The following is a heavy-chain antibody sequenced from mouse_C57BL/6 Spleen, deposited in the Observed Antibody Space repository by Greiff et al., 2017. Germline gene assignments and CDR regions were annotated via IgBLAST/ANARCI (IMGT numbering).Heavy chain of an antibody. Sequence: QVQLKESGPGLVQPSQSLSITCTVSGFSLTSYGVHWVRQSPGQGLEWLGVIWRGGSTDYNAAFMSSLSITKDNSKSQVFFKMNSLQADDTAIYYWAKTGDDRNGPFDYWGQGTTLTVSS. CDR1: GFSLTSYG. D-gene: IGHD2-14*01. J-gene: IGHJ2*01. V-gene: IGHV2-5*01. CDR3: AKTGDDRNGPFDY. CDR2: IWRGGST.